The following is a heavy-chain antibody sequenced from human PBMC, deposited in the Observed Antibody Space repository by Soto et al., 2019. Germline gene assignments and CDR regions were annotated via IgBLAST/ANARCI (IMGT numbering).Heavy chain of an antibody. V-gene: IGHV3-33*01. D-gene: IGHD2-8*01. Sequence: QVQLVGSGGGVVQPGTSVRLSCAASGIICNGFGMHWVRQAPGKGLEWVAVLRDDGSNIYYADSVKGLFTISRDNSKNTLYREMDSLRAEDTDVYYCARDGVGDTVYFGALDYWGQGAMVTVSS. CDR2: LRDDGSNI. CDR3: ARDGVGDTVYFGALDY. J-gene: IGHJ4*02. CDR1: GIICNGFG.